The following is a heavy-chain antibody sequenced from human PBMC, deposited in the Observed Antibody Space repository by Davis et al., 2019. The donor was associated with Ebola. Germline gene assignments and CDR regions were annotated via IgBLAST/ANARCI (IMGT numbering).Heavy chain of an antibody. J-gene: IGHJ5*02. D-gene: IGHD6-13*01. CDR2: IYHSGST. V-gene: IGHV4-30-2*01. CDR1: GGSISSGGYS. Sequence: MPSETLSLTCAVSGGSISSGGYSWSWIRQPPGKGLEWIGYIYHSGSTYYNPSPKSRVTISVDRSKNQFSLKLSSVTAADTAVYYCARGKPFGSSFWFDPWGQGTLVTVSS. CDR3: ARGKPFGSSFWFDP.